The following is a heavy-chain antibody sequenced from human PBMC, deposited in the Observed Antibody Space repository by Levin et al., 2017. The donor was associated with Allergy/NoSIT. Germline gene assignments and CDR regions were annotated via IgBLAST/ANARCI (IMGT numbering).Heavy chain of an antibody. Sequence: PGGSLRLSCATSGFTFRSYAMSWVRQAPGKGLEWVSAISGNGDATYYADSVKGRFTISRDNSKNTLSLQMISLTAEDTAVYYCAKESPYTNPRLYYCDYWGQGTLVTVSS. CDR1: GFTFRSYA. CDR3: AKESPYTNPRLYYCDY. CDR2: ISGNGDAT. D-gene: IGHD2-2*02. J-gene: IGHJ4*02. V-gene: IGHV3-23*01.